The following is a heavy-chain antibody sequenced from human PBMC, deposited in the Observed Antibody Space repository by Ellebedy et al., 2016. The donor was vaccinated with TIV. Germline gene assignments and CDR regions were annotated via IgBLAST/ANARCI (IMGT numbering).Heavy chain of an antibody. CDR3: ERDLTQYASGAGLSDS. CDR2: VSFDIDKK. V-gene: IGHV3-30-3*01. CDR1: GFPFRNYA. J-gene: IGHJ4*02. D-gene: IGHD2-2*01. Sequence: GESLKISCEASGFPFRNYAMHWVRQSPRKGLEWVAIVSFDIDKKFYTDSVKGRFTISRDNSKNTLYLDMNSLGVDDTAVYYCERDLTQYASGAGLSDSWGQGTLVTVSS.